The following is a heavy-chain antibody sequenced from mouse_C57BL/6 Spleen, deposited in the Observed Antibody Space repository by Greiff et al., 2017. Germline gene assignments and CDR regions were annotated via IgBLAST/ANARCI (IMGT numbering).Heavy chain of an antibody. V-gene: IGHV5-17*01. CDR3: ARGTTVVAGDAMDY. Sequence: EVHLVESGGGLVKPGGSLKLSCAASGFTFSDYGMHWVRQAPEKGLEWVAYISSGSSTIYYADTVKGRFTISRDNAKNTLFLQMTSLRSEDTAMYYCARGTTVVAGDAMDYWGQGTSVTVSS. J-gene: IGHJ4*01. D-gene: IGHD1-1*01. CDR1: GFTFSDYG. CDR2: ISSGSSTI.